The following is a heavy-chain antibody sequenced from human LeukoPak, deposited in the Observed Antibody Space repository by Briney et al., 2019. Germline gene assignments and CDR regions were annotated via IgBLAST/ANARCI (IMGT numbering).Heavy chain of an antibody. V-gene: IGHV3-30*14. CDR1: GFRFSDHA. CDR3: ASDFGDYQPVDY. Sequence: GGSLRLSCEASGFRFSDHAMHWVRQAPGKGLEWVAVISFDGTNKYYADSVDGRFTISRVNSKNTVFLQMDSVRREDTAVYFCASDFGDYQPVDYWGQGTLVTVSS. J-gene: IGHJ4*02. CDR2: ISFDGTNK. D-gene: IGHD2-21*01.